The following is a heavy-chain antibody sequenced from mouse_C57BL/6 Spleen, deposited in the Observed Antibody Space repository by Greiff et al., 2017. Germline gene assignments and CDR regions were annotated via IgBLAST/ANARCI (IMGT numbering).Heavy chain of an antibody. V-gene: IGHV1-64*01. Sequence: VKLMESGAELVKPGASVKLSCKASGYTFTSYWMHWVTQRPGQGLEWIGMIHPNSGSTNYNEKFKSKATLTVDKSSSTAYMQLSSLTSEDSAVYYCARETTVVATGDYWGQGTTLTVSS. CDR1: GYTFTSYW. CDR2: IHPNSGST. CDR3: ARETTVVATGDY. D-gene: IGHD1-1*01. J-gene: IGHJ2*01.